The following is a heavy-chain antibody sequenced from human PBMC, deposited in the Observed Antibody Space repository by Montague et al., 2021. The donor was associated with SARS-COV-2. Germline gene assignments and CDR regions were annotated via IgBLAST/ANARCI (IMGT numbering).Heavy chain of an antibody. CDR3: ARDRIWRSIFWRHYYYVMDV. D-gene: IGHD3-9*01. J-gene: IGHJ6*02. V-gene: IGHV3-30-3*01. CDR2: ISYDGSNK. Sequence: SLRLSCAASGFTVSSYAMHWVRQAPGKGLEWVAVISYDGSNKYYXDSVKGRFTISRDNSKNTLYLQMNSLRAEGTAVYYCARDRIWRSIFWRHYYYVMDVWGQGTTVTVSS. CDR1: GFTVSSYA.